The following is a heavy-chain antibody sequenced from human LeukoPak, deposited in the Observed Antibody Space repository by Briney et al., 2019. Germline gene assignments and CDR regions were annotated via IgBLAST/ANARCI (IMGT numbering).Heavy chain of an antibody. D-gene: IGHD6-19*01. J-gene: IGHJ4*02. CDR1: GYTFTGYY. CDR3: ARGIPEYSSGWYLDFDY. CDR2: INPNSGGT. Sequence: ASVKVSCKASGYTFTGYYMHWVRQAPGQGLEWMGWINPNSGGTNYAQKFQGRVTMTRDTSISTAYMELSRLRFDDTAVYYCARGIPEYSSGWYLDFDYWGQGTLVTVSS. V-gene: IGHV1-2*02.